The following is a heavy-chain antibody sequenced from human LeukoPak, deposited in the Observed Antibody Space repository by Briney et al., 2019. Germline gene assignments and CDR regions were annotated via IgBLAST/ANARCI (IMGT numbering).Heavy chain of an antibody. J-gene: IGHJ4*02. CDR3: ALAFSGYDRWFPEPPDQ. Sequence: ASVKVSCKASGTTFSGYAISWVRQAPGQGLEWMGGIITNLASTNYAQKFQGRVTITTDDSTSTAYVELRSLRSEDSALYYCALAFSGYDRWFPEPPDQWGQGTLVTVSS. CDR2: IITNLAST. CDR1: GTTFSGYA. D-gene: IGHD5-12*01. V-gene: IGHV1-69*05.